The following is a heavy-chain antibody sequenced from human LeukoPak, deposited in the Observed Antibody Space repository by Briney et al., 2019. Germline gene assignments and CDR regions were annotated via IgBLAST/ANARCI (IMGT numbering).Heavy chain of an antibody. CDR3: AKQQHNYYYGSGSYYDY. CDR2: ISGSGGST. V-gene: IGHV3-23*01. J-gene: IGHJ4*02. CDR1: GFTFSSYA. Sequence: GGSLRLSCAASGFTFSSYAMSWVRQAPGKGLEWVSAISGSGGSTYYADSVKGRFTISRDNSKNTLYLQMSSLRAEDTAVYYCAKQQHNYYYGSGSYYDYWGQGTLVTVSS. D-gene: IGHD3-10*01.